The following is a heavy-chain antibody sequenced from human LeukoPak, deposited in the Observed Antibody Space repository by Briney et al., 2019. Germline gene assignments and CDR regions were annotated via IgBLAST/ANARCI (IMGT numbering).Heavy chain of an antibody. CDR3: VRDSSPFGY. V-gene: IGHV1-18*01. D-gene: IGHD6-13*01. CDR2: ISTYNGNT. CDR1: GYTFTTYG. Sequence: GASVKVSCKASGYTFTTYGFSWVRQAPGQGLEWMGWISTYNGNTNYAQRLQDRITMTTDTSTSTAYMELRGLRSDDTAVYYCVRDSSPFGYWGQGTLVTVSS. J-gene: IGHJ4*02.